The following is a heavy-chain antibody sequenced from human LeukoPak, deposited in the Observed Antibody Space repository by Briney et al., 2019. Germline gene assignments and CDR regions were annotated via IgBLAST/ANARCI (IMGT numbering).Heavy chain of an antibody. D-gene: IGHD5-12*01. Sequence: GGSLRLSCAASGFTFSSYGMHWVRQAPGKGLEWVAVISYDGSNKYYADSVKGRFTISRDNSKNTLYLQMNSLRAEDTAVYYCAKERIVATTPFDYWGQGTLVTVSS. J-gene: IGHJ4*02. CDR1: GFTFSSYG. V-gene: IGHV3-30*18. CDR3: AKERIVATTPFDY. CDR2: ISYDGSNK.